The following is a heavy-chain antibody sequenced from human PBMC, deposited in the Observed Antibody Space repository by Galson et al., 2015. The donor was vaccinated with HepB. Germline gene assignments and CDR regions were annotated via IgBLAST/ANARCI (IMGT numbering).Heavy chain of an antibody. J-gene: IGHJ3*02. V-gene: IGHV3-23*01. D-gene: IGHD6-19*01. CDR3: AKSYQWLAPKRAFDI. Sequence: SLTLSCAASGFTFSNYAMSWVRQAPGKGLEWVSAISGSGGNTYYADSVKGRFTISRDNSKNTLNLQMNSLRAEDTAVYYCAKSYQWLAPKRAFDIWGQGTMVTVSS. CDR1: GFTFSNYA. CDR2: ISGSGGNT.